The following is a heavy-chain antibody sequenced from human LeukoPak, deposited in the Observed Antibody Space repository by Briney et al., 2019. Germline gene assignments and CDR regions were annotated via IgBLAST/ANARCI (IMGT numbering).Heavy chain of an antibody. CDR2: GDYSGGT. CDR3: AGERGEEYSSGWYKTNYFYN. V-gene: IGHV4-39*07. Sequence: PSETLSLTCTVSGDSFTSVTDYWAWIRQPPGKGLEWIAGGDYSGGTYYSPSLESRVAISADMSKNQISLKLTSVTGADTAVYYCAGERGEEYSSGWYKTNYFYNWGQGIRVTVSS. D-gene: IGHD6-19*01. J-gene: IGHJ4*02. CDR1: GDSFTSVTDY.